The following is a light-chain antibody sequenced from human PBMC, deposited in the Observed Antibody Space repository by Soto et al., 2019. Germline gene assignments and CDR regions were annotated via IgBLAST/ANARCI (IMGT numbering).Light chain of an antibody. CDR3: QHRANWLGT. Sequence: EIVLTQSPATLSLSPGERATLSCTASQSVGSFLAWYQQKSGQTPRLLIYDASNRPPGIPARFSGSGSGTDFTLTISSLEPEDFAVDYCQHRANWLGTFGPGTKVDIK. V-gene: IGKV3-11*01. CDR1: QSVGSF. J-gene: IGKJ3*01. CDR2: DAS.